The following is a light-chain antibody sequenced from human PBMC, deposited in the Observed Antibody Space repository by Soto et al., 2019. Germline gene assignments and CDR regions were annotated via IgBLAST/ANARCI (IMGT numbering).Light chain of an antibody. CDR2: GAS. V-gene: IGKV3-20*01. J-gene: IGKJ5*01. CDR3: QQYGSSIT. CDR1: QSVSNNY. Sequence: SAVTQSPGTLSLSPGERATLSCRASQSVSNNYLAWYQQKPGQAPRLLIYGASSRATGIPDRFSGSGSGTDFTLTISRLEPEDFAVYYCQQYGSSITFGQGTRLEIK.